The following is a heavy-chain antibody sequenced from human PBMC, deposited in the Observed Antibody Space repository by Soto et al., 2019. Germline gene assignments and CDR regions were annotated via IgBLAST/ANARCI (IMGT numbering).Heavy chain of an antibody. D-gene: IGHD6-13*01. CDR2: IYYSGST. CDR3: ARRPKHSSPPVLDY. Sequence: SETLSLTCTVSGGSISSSSYYWGWIRQPPGKGLEWIGSIYYSGSTYYNPSLKSRVTISVDTSKNQFSLKLSSVTAADTAVYYCARRPKHSSPPVLDYWGQGTLVTVSS. V-gene: IGHV4-39*01. CDR1: GGSISSSSYY. J-gene: IGHJ4*02.